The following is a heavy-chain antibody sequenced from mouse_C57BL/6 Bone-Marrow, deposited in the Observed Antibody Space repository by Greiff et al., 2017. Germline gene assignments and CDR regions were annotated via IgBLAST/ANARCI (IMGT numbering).Heavy chain of an antibody. J-gene: IGHJ1*03. CDR3: ARIYV. CDR2: ISYDGSN. Sequence: DVKLQESGPGLVKPSQSLSLTCSVTGYSITSGYYWNWIRQFPGNKLEWMGYISYDGSNNYNPSLKNRISITRDTSKNQFFLKLNSVTTEDTATYYCARIYVWGTGTTVTVSS. CDR1: GYSITSGYY. V-gene: IGHV3-6*01.